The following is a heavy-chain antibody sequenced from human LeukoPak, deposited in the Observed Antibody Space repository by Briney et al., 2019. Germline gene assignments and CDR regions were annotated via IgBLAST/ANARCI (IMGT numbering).Heavy chain of an antibody. V-gene: IGHV3-21*04. J-gene: IGHJ4*02. D-gene: IGHD1-26*01. CDR1: GFTFSSYS. CDR3: AKNQWELTD. Sequence: GGSLRLSCAASGFTFSSYSMNWVRQAPGKGLEWVSSISSSSSYIYYADSVKGRFTISRDNSKNTLFLQMNSLRAEDTAVYSCAKNQWELTDWGQGTLVTVSS. CDR2: ISSSSSYI.